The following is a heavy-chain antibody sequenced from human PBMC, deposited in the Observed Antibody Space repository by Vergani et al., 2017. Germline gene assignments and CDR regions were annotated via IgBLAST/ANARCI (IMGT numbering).Heavy chain of an antibody. V-gene: IGHV1-69*06. Sequence: QVQLVQSGAEVQKPGSSVKVSCKASGGTFSSYAISWVRQAPGQGLEWMGGIIPIFGTANYAQKFQGRVTITADKSTSTAYMELSSLRSEDTAVYYCARELYCGGDCNNWFDPWGQGTLVTVSS. D-gene: IGHD2-21*02. CDR1: GGTFSSYA. CDR3: ARELYCGGDCNNWFDP. CDR2: IIPIFGTA. J-gene: IGHJ5*02.